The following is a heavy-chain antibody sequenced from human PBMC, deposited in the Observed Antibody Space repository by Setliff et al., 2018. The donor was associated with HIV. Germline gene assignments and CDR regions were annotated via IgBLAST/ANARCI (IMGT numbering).Heavy chain of an antibody. V-gene: IGHV1-24*01. Sequence: ASVKVSCKVSGYTLTEVSIHWVRQAPGIGLEWMGSFDPAHAKTTYAQKFQGRVTLTEDTSADTAYLQLSSLRFEDTAVYYCATTETGYTYEGAFDYWGQGTLVTVS. CDR1: GYTLTEVS. D-gene: IGHD5-18*01. CDR2: FDPAHAKT. J-gene: IGHJ4*02. CDR3: ATTETGYTYEGAFDY.